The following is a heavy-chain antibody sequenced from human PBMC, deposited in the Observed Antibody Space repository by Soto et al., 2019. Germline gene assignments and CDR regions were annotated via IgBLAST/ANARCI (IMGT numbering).Heavy chain of an antibody. CDR2: IYYSGST. CDR1: GGSISSSSYY. V-gene: IGHV4-39*01. D-gene: IGHD3-22*01. CDR3: ARTYTYYYDSSGPYYFDY. Sequence: SETLSLTCTVSGGSISSSSYYWGWIRQPPGKGLEWIGSIYYSGSTYYNPSLKSRVTISVDTSKNQFSLKLSSVTAADTAVYYCARTYTYYYDSSGPYYFDYWGQGTLVTVSS. J-gene: IGHJ4*02.